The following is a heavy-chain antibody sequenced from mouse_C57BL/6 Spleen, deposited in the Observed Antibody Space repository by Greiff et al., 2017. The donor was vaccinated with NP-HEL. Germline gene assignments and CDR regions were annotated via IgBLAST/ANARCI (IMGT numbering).Heavy chain of an antibody. V-gene: IGHV1-72*01. D-gene: IGHD1-1*01. CDR1: GYTFTSYW. CDR3: ARLGASITTVVAKSHWYFDV. J-gene: IGHJ1*03. CDR2: IDPNGGGT. Sequence: VKLQQPGAELVKPGASVKLSCKASGYTFTSYWMHWVKQRPGRGLEWIGRIDPNGGGTKYNEKFKSKATLTVDKPSSTAYMQLSSLTSEDSAVYYCARLGASITTVVAKSHWYFDVWGTGTTVTVSS.